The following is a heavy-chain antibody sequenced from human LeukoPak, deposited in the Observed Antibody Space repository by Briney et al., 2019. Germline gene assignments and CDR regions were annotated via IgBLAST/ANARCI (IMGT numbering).Heavy chain of an antibody. Sequence: GGSLRLSCAASGFSFRTYSMNWVRQAPGKGLEWVSDISSSSSTLNYADSVKGRFTISRDNAKNSLYLQMNGLRVEDTAVYYCAKDLVVVPAAMIDYWGQGTLVTVSS. D-gene: IGHD2-2*01. CDR3: AKDLVVVPAAMIDY. CDR1: GFSFRTYS. V-gene: IGHV3-48*01. CDR2: ISSSSSTL. J-gene: IGHJ4*02.